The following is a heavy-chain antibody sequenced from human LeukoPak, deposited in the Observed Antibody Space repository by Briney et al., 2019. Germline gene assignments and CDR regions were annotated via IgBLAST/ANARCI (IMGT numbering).Heavy chain of an antibody. V-gene: IGHV3-23*01. CDR3: AKLGINYHDSSGYLSRRHLDY. D-gene: IGHD3-22*01. J-gene: IGHJ4*02. CDR1: GFTFSSYA. CDR2: ISGSGGST. Sequence: GGSLRLSCTASGFTFSSYAMSWVRQAPGKGLEWVSAISGSGGSTYYADSVKGRFTISRDNSKNTLYLQMNSLRAEDTAVYYCAKLGINYHDSSGYLSRRHLDYWGEGTLVAVSS.